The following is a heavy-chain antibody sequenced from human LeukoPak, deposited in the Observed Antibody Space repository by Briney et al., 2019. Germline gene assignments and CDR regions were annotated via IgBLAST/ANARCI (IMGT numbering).Heavy chain of an antibody. CDR3: ARLILDSIAAAGFFDY. V-gene: IGHV4-39*01. J-gene: IGHJ4*02. D-gene: IGHD6-13*01. Sequence: PSETLSLTCTVSGGSISSSSYYWGWIRQPPGKGLEWIGSIYYSGSTYYNPSLKSRVTISVDTSKNQFSLKLSSVTAADTAVYYCARLILDSIAAAGFFDYWGQGTLVTVSS. CDR2: IYYSGST. CDR1: GGSISSSSYY.